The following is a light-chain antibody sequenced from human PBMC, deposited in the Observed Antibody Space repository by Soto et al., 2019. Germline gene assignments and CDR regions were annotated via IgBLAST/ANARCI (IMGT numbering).Light chain of an antibody. Sequence: DVVMTQSPLSLPVTLGQPASISCRSSQSLAYIDGNTYLNWFHQRPGQSPRRLIYQVSNRDSGVPDRFRGSGSGTDFTLKISRVEADDVGVYYCMQGTPWPPYTFGQGTKLEIK. CDR1: QSLAYIDGNTY. J-gene: IGKJ2*01. V-gene: IGKV2-30*01. CDR2: QVS. CDR3: MQGTPWPPYT.